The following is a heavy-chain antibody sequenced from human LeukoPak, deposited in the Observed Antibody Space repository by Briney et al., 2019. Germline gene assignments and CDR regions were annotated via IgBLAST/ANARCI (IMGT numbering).Heavy chain of an antibody. CDR1: GGSISSSSYY. CDR2: IYYSGST. CDR3: ARDRSNYYGSGSYSGNWFDP. J-gene: IGHJ5*02. D-gene: IGHD3-10*01. V-gene: IGHV4-39*07. Sequence: SETLSLTCTVSGGSISSSSYYWSWIRQPPGKGLEWIGSIYYSGSTYYNPSLKSRVTISVDTSKNQFSLKLSSVTAADTAVYYCARDRSNYYGSGSYSGNWFDPWGQGTLVTVSS.